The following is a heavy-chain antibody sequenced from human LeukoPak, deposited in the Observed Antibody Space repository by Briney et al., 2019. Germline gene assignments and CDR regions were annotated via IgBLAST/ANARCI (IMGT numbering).Heavy chain of an antibody. CDR3: ASGPESYYFDY. Sequence: SGTLSLTCAVSGGSISSSNWWSWVRQPPGKGLEWIGEIYHSGSTNYNPSLKSRVTISVDKSKNHLSLKMTSVTVADTAMYYCASGPESYYFDYWGQGALVTVSS. CDR2: IYHSGST. CDR1: GGSISSSNW. J-gene: IGHJ4*02. V-gene: IGHV4-4*02.